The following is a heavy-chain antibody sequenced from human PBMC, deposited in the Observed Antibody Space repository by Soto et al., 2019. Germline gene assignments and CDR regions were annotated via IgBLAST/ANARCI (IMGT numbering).Heavy chain of an antibody. CDR3: ARGHSYYGSGSSFLYYFDY. D-gene: IGHD3-10*01. V-gene: IGHV1-8*01. CDR2: MNPNSGNT. J-gene: IGHJ4*02. CDR1: GYTFSSYD. Sequence: ASVKVSCKASGYTFSSYDINWVRQATGQGLEWVGWMNPNSGNTGYAQKFQGRVSMTRNTSISTAYMELSSLRSEDTAVYYCARGHSYYGSGSSFLYYFDYWGQGTQVTVSS.